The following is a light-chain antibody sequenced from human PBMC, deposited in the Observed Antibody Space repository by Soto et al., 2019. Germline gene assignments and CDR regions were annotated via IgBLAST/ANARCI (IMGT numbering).Light chain of an antibody. V-gene: IGKV1-9*01. CDR3: QQLNSYPRT. CDR2: AAS. Sequence: DIQFTQSPSFLSASVGDRVTITCRASQGISSYLAWYQQKPGKAPKLLTYAASTSQSGVPSRFSGRGSGTEFTLTISSMQPEDFATYYGQQLNSYPRTFGQGAKVEIK. J-gene: IGKJ1*01. CDR1: QGISSY.